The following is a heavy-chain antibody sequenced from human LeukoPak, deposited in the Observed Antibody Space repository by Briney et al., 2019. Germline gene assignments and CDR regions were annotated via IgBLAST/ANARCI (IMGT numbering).Heavy chain of an antibody. Sequence: ASVKVSCKASGYTFINYHIHWLRQAPGQGIEWMGRINPRYGSATYAQNFQGRVTMTRDMSTSTVYMELSSLRSEDTAVYYCAREEARDGSTGYYFDYWGQGTLLTVSS. CDR1: GYTFINYH. CDR3: AREEARDGSTGYYFDY. CDR2: INPRYGSA. V-gene: IGHV1-46*01. J-gene: IGHJ4*02. D-gene: IGHD5-24*01.